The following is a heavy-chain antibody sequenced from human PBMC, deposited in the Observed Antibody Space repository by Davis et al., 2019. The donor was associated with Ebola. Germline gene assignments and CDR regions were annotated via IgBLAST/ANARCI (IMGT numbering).Heavy chain of an antibody. CDR2: IGGGGDDT. CDR3: AKAGSLGY. Sequence: GESLKISCAASGFTFNYYAMSWVRQAPGKGLEWVSLIGGGGDDTYYPDSVKGRFTISRDNSKNMLFLQMNSLRAEDTAVYYCAKAGSLGYWGQGTLVTVSS. V-gene: IGHV3-23*01. CDR1: GFTFNYYA. J-gene: IGHJ4*02. D-gene: IGHD1-26*01.